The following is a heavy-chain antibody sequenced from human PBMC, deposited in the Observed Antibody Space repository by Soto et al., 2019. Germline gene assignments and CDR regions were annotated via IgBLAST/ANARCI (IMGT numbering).Heavy chain of an antibody. CDR1: GQTFNRYW. CDR3: VRPHFDSWSFDFYGKDV. CDR2: IKQDGSEE. Sequence: DVQLAESGGGLVQPGGSLRLSCVASGQTFNRYWMSWVRQAPGKGLEWVANIKQDGSEEYYVDSVKGRFTISRDNAKKSLYLQMNSLRAEAAPMYYCVRPHFDSWSFDFYGKDVWGQGPTVIVSS. J-gene: IGHJ6*02. D-gene: IGHD3-3*01. V-gene: IGHV3-7*03.